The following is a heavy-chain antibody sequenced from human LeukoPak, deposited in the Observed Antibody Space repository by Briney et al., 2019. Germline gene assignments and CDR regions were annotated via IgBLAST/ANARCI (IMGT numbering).Heavy chain of an antibody. V-gene: IGHV1-2*04. Sequence: ASVMASRKASGYTFTGYYMHWVRQAPGQGLEWMGWINPNSGGTNYAQKFQGWVTMTRDTSISTAYMELSRLRSDDTAVYYCARASIAAAGSFDYWGQGTLVTVSS. D-gene: IGHD6-13*01. CDR3: ARASIAAAGSFDY. J-gene: IGHJ4*02. CDR2: INPNSGGT. CDR1: GYTFTGYY.